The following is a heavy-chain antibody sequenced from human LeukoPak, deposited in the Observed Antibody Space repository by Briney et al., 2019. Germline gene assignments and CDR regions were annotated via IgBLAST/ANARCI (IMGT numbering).Heavy chain of an antibody. CDR1: GGSFSGYY. CDR3: ARVPLHDYVWGSYRHYAFDI. CDR2: INHSGST. D-gene: IGHD3-16*02. J-gene: IGHJ3*02. V-gene: IGHV4-34*01. Sequence: NPSETLSLTCAVYGGSFSGYYWSWIRQPPGKGLEWIGEINHSGSTNYNPSLKSRVTISVDTSKNQFSLKLSSVTAADTAVYYCARVPLHDYVWGSYRHYAFDIWGQGTMVTVSS.